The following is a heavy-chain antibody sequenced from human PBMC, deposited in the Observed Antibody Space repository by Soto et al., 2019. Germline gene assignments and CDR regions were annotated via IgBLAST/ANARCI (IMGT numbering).Heavy chain of an antibody. CDR3: ARGVSAGVDY. CDR1: GYSVTSLD. J-gene: IGHJ4*02. Sequence: QVHLVQSGAEVREPGASVKVSCKASGYSVTSLDINWVRQTAGQGLEWMGWMQPSTGRTGYAQKFQGRVTMTRDTSINTAYMELTTLTSDDTAFYYWARGVSAGVDYWGQGPLVTVSA. D-gene: IGHD1-26*01. V-gene: IGHV1-8*01. CDR2: MQPSTGRT.